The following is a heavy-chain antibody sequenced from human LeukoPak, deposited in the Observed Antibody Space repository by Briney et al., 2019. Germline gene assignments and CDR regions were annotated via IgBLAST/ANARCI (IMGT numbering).Heavy chain of an antibody. CDR2: IYSGGST. J-gene: IGHJ4*02. CDR1: GLTVSSNY. CDR3: ARDAIGDSSSSDY. V-gene: IGHV3-66*01. Sequence: PGGSLRLSCAASGLTVSSNYLSRVRQAPGKGLEWVSVIYSGGSTYYADSVKGRFTISRDNSKNTLYLQMNSLRAEDTAVYYCARDAIGDSSSSDYWGQGTLVTVSS. D-gene: IGHD6-6*01.